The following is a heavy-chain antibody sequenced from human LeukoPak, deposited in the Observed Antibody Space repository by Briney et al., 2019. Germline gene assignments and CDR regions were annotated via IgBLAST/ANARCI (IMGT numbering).Heavy chain of an antibody. CDR1: GGTFSSYA. J-gene: IGHJ4*02. D-gene: IGHD5-18*01. V-gene: IGHV1-69*13. CDR3: ASPEGGYSYGYVY. Sequence: SVRVSCKASGGTFSSYAISWVRQAPGQGLEWMGGIIPIFGTANYAQKFQGRVTITADESTSTAYMELSSLRSEDTAVYYCASPEGGYSYGYVYWGQGTLVTVSS. CDR2: IIPIFGTA.